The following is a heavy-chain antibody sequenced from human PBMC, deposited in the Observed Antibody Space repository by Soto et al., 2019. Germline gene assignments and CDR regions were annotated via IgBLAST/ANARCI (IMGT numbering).Heavy chain of an antibody. Sequence: EVQLVESGGGLVKPGGSLKLSCAASGFTFSNAWMSWVRQAPGKGLEWVGRIKSKTDGGTTDYAAPVKGRFTISRDDSKNTLYLQMNSLKTEDTAVYYCTTDRGEGGVVPAAPCSCSLHWGQGTLVTVSS. D-gene: IGHD2-2*01. V-gene: IGHV3-15*01. CDR2: IKSKTDGGTT. J-gene: IGHJ4*02. CDR3: TTDRGEGGVVPAAPCSCSLH. CDR1: GFTFSNAW.